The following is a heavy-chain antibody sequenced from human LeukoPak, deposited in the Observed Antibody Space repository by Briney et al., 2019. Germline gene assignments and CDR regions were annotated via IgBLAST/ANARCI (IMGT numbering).Heavy chain of an antibody. Sequence: GGSLRLSCAASGFTFDDYAMHWVRQAPGKGLEWVSGISWNSGSIGYADSVKGRFTISRDNAKNSLYLQMNSLRAEDTAVYYCAREYSGNFDYWGQGTLVTVSS. CDR1: GFTFDDYA. CDR3: AREYSGNFDY. D-gene: IGHD6-6*01. J-gene: IGHJ4*02. CDR2: ISWNSGSI. V-gene: IGHV3-9*01.